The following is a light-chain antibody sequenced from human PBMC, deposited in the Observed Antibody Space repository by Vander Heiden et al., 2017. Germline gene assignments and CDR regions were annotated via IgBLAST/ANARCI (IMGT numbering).Light chain of an antibody. J-gene: IGKJ4*01. CDR2: DAS. CDR3: QHRSLWPPLS. CDR1: QTVGTN. Sequence: ETVLTQSPATLSLSPGERATLSCRASQTVGTNLAWYQQRPGQPPRLLIYDASNRATGITASFSGSGSGTDFTLTISTLEPEDFAVYYCQHRSLWPPLSFGGGTKVEI. V-gene: IGKV3-11*01.